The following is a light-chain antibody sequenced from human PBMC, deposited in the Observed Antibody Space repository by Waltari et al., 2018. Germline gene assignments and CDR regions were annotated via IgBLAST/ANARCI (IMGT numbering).Light chain of an antibody. J-gene: IGLJ3*02. CDR1: PGHSSYA. V-gene: IGLV4-69*01. Sequence: QVVLTQSPSASASLGASVKLTCTLSPGHSSYAIASQQQRPEKGPRYLMKLNSDGTHTKGDGIPDRFSGSSSGAERYLTVSSLQSEDEADYYCQTWGTGRVFGGGTRLTVL. CDR3: QTWGTGRV. CDR2: LNSDGTH.